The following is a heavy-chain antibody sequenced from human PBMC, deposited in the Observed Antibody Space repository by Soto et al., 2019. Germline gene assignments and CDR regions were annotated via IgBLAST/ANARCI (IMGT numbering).Heavy chain of an antibody. Sequence: EVQLVESGGGLVQPGGSLRLSCAASGFTFSSYSMNWVRQAPGKGLEWVSYISSSSSTIYYADSVKGRFTISRDNAKNSLYLQMNSLRAEDTAVYYCARHPEWIAEIGWFDPWGQGTLVTVSS. CDR1: GFTFSSYS. J-gene: IGHJ5*02. CDR3: ARHPEWIAEIGWFDP. CDR2: ISSSSSTI. D-gene: IGHD6-13*01. V-gene: IGHV3-48*01.